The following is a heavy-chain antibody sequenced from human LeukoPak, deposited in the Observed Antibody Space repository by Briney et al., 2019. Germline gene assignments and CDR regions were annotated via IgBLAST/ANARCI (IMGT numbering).Heavy chain of an antibody. D-gene: IGHD3-22*01. CDR2: ISAYNGNT. V-gene: IGHV1-18*01. J-gene: IGHJ4*02. CDR1: GYTFTSCG. CDR3: ARDLGYYYDSSGNDY. Sequence: GASVKVSCKASGYTFTSCGISWVRQAPGQGLEWMGWISAYNGNTNYAQKLQGRVTMTTDTSTSTAYMELRSLRSDDTAAYYCARDLGYYYDSSGNDYWGQGTLVTVSS.